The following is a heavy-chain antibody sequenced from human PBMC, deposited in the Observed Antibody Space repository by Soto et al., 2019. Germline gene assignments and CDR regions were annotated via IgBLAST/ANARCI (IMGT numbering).Heavy chain of an antibody. Sequence: QVQLVESGGGVVQPGRSLRLSCAASGFTFSSYGMHWVRQAPGKGLEWVAVIWYDGSNKYYADSVKGRFTISRDNSKNTLYLQMNSVRAEDTAVYYCASRSNPYYYYGMDVWGQGTTVTVSS. CDR3: ASRSNPYYYYGMDV. CDR2: IWYDGSNK. CDR1: GFTFSSYG. J-gene: IGHJ6*02. D-gene: IGHD2-2*01. V-gene: IGHV3-33*01.